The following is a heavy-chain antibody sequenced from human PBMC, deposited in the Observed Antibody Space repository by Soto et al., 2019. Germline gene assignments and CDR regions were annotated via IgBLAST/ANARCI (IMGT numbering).Heavy chain of an antibody. D-gene: IGHD2-2*01. CDR1: GYTFTSYA. Sequence: ASVKVSCKASGYTFTSYAMHWVRQAPGQRLEWMGWINPNSGHTNYAQKFQGRVTMTRDTSISTAYMELTSLRSEDTAMYYCASDMSTTWGQGTLVTVSS. CDR3: ASDMSTT. J-gene: IGHJ5*02. CDR2: INPNSGHT. V-gene: IGHV1-8*02.